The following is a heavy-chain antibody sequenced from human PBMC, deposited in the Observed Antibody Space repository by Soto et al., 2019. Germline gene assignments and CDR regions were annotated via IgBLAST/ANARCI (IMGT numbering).Heavy chain of an antibody. CDR3: ARTTVNVLLWFGEPHSDY. CDR2: IKQDGSEK. Sequence: GGSLRLSCAASGFTFSSYWMSWVRQAPGKGLEWVANIKQDGSEKYYVDSVKGRFTISRDNAKNSLYLQMNSLRAEDTAVYYCARTTVNVLLWFGEPHSDYWGQGTLVTVSS. J-gene: IGHJ4*02. D-gene: IGHD3-10*01. V-gene: IGHV3-7*04. CDR1: GFTFSSYW.